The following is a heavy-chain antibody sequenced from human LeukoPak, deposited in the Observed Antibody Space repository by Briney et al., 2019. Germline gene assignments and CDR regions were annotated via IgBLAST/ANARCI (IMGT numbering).Heavy chain of an antibody. CDR3: ARVIGDRRWYFDL. D-gene: IGHD4-17*01. CDR1: GFTFSSCA. J-gene: IGHJ2*01. CDR2: ISGYGDNT. V-gene: IGHV3-64*01. Sequence: GGSLRLSCAASGFTFSSCAVHWVRQAPGKGLEYVSAISGYGDNTYYANSVKGRFTISRDNSKNTVYLQMGSLRAEDMAVYYCARVIGDRRWYFDLWGRGTLVTVSS.